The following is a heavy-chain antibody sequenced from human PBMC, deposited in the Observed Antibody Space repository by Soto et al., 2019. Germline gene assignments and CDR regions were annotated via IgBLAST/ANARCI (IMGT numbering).Heavy chain of an antibody. Sequence: SETLSLTCTVSGGSISSGDYYWSWIRQPPGKGLEWIGYIYYSGSTYYNPSLKSRVTISVDTSKNQFSLKLSSVTAADTAVYYCDRDKLAKPGHFYYYYGMDVWGQGTTVTVSS. V-gene: IGHV4-30-4*01. CDR3: DRDKLAKPGHFYYYYGMDV. CDR2: IYYSGST. CDR1: GGSISSGDYY. J-gene: IGHJ6*02.